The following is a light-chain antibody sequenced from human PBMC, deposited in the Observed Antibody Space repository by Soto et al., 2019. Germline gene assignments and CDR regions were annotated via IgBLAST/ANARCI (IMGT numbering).Light chain of an antibody. CDR2: DVS. V-gene: IGLV2-14*01. J-gene: IGLJ2*01. CDR1: SSDVGSYNY. Sequence: QSVLTQPASVSGSPGQSITISCTGTSSDVGSYNYVSWYQQYPGKAPKHMIYDVSNRPSGVSYRFSGSKSGNTASLTISGLQAEDEADYYCSSYTTSRTHVVFGGGTKLTVL. CDR3: SSYTTSRTHVV.